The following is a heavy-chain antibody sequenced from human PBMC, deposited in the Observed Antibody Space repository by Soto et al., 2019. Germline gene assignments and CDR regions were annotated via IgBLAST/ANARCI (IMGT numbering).Heavy chain of an antibody. D-gene: IGHD3-16*01. Sequence: PGGSLRLSCAVSGFTFDDNAMHWVRQAPEKGLEWVSGINWKSDIGYADSVKGRFTIPRDNAENSLYLQMNSLRAEDTALYYCAISQDRGGRTTFIYWGQGTQVTVS. J-gene: IGHJ4*02. CDR2: INWKSDI. V-gene: IGHV3-9*01. CDR3: AISQDRGGRTTFIY. CDR1: GFTFDDNA.